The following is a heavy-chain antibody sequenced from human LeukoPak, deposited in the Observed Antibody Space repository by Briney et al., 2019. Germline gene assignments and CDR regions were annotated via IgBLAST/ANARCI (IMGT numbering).Heavy chain of an antibody. CDR2: IIPIFGTA. Sequence: SVKVSCKASGGTFSSYAISWVRQAPGQGLEWMGGIIPIFGTANYAQKFQGRVTITADESTSTAYMEFSRLRSEDPAVYYCARFTYCSTGSCYRFDTFDIWGQGTMVTVSS. D-gene: IGHD2-2*01. J-gene: IGHJ3*02. V-gene: IGHV1-69*01. CDR3: ARFTYCSTGSCYRFDTFDI. CDR1: GGTFSSYA.